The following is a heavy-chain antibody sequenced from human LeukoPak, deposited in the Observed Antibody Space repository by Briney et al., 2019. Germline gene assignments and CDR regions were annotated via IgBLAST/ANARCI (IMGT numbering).Heavy chain of an antibody. CDR2: ISSSGSTI. D-gene: IGHD3-22*01. CDR3: AREEQDSSGYYYLEDY. V-gene: IGHV3-48*03. J-gene: IGHJ4*02. Sequence: PGGSLRLSCAASGFTFSSYEMNWVRQASGKGLEWVSYISSSGSTIYYADSVKGRFTISRDNAKNSLCLQMNSLRAEDTAVYYCAREEQDSSGYYYLEDYWGQGTLVTVSS. CDR1: GFTFSSYE.